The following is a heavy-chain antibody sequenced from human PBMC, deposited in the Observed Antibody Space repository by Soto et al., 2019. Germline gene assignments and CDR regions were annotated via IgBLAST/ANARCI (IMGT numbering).Heavy chain of an antibody. V-gene: IGHV3-15*07. D-gene: IGHD3-10*01. CDR1: GFTFSNAC. J-gene: IGHJ5*02. Sequence: GSLRLSCAASGFTFSNACMNWVRQAPGKGLEWVGRIKSKTDGGTTDYAAPVKGRFTISRDDSKNTLYLQMNSLKTEDTAVYYCTTDDNVLLWFGELSWFDPWGQGTLVTVSS. CDR3: TTDDNVLLWFGELSWFDP. CDR2: IKSKTDGGTT.